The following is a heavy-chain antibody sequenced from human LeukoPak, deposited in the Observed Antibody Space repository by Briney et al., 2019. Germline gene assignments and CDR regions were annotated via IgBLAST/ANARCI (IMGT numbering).Heavy chain of an antibody. J-gene: IGHJ4*02. V-gene: IGHV3-23*01. CDR2: IGLERVHT. CDR1: RFTLTRHA. Sequence: TGGSLRLSCAASRFTLTRHAMSWVRQAPGKGLEWVSTIGLERVHTLCADVVQGRFTVSRDNSRNTLDLQMDNLRVDDTAIYYCVRGDDIGKHPTRAYYFDIWGQGTLVSVSS. CDR3: VRGDDIGKHPTRAYYFDI. D-gene: IGHD3-10*01.